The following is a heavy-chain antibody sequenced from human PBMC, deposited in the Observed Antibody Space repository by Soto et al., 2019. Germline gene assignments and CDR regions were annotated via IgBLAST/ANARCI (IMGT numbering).Heavy chain of an antibody. CDR3: ARSSGWRHGGAYKYGLDV. CDR2: IRASGDYT. CDR1: GFTLSDNW. D-gene: IGHD3-16*01. Sequence: QVQLVESGGGLVKPGGSLRLSCIGSGFTLSDNWMTWIRQAPGKGLEWVSYIRASGDYTIYADSLKGRFTISKDNARNSLWLEINSLTAEDTAVYYCARSSGWRHGGAYKYGLDVWGQGTTVTVSS. J-gene: IGHJ6*02. V-gene: IGHV3-11*06.